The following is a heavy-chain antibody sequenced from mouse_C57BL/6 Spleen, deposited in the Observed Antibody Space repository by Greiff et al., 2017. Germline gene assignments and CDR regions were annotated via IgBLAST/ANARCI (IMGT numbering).Heavy chain of an antibody. Sequence: VQLQQSGPELVKPGASVKISCKASGYTFTDYYMNWVKQSHGKSLEWIGDINPNNGGTSYNQKFKGKATLTVDKSSSTAYMELRSLTSEDSAVYYCARGDYYSNYFDYWGQGTTLTVSS. V-gene: IGHV1-26*01. CDR3: ARGDYYSNYFDY. CDR1: GYTFTDYY. J-gene: IGHJ2*01. CDR2: INPNNGGT. D-gene: IGHD2-5*01.